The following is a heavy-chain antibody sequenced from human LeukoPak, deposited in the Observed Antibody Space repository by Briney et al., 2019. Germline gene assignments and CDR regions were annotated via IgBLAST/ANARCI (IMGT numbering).Heavy chain of an antibody. D-gene: IGHD6-19*01. J-gene: IGHJ6*03. CDR2: IIDTGST. V-gene: IGHV4-34*01. CDR3: ARGRIAVAGSRYYYYYMDV. CDR1: DGSFSGYY. Sequence: SETLSLTCAVYDGSFSGYYWTWIRQPPGKGLEWIGEIIDTGSTKYNSSLKSRVTISVDTSKNQFSLKLSSVTAADTAVYYCARGRIAVAGSRYYYYYMDVWGKGTTVTVSS.